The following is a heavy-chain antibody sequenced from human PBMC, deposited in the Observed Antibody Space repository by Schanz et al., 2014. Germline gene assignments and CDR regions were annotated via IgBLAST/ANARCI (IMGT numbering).Heavy chain of an antibody. CDR1: GFTFSDYY. V-gene: IGHV3-30-3*01. D-gene: IGHD3-22*01. CDR2: LSSDESRK. Sequence: QVQLVESGGGLVKPGGSLRLSCAASGFTFSDYYMSWIRQAPGKGLEWVAVLSSDESRKFYADSEKGRFTVSRDNNWKTLPLKRNSMRSDDTAIYHCARENSSGYSPAVTYYIDVWGKGTTVTGSS. J-gene: IGHJ6*03. CDR3: ARENSSGYSPAVTYYIDV.